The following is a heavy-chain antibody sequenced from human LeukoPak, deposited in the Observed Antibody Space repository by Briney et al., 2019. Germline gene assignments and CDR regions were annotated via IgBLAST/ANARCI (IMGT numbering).Heavy chain of an antibody. V-gene: IGHV4-39*07. Sequence: SETLSLTCTVSGGSISSSSYYWGWIRQPPGKGLEGIGSIYYSGSTYYNPSLKSRVTISVDTSKNQFSLKLSSVTAADTAVYYCARTPFLSSGWYSLRHYFDYWGQGTLVTVSS. J-gene: IGHJ4*02. CDR2: IYYSGST. CDR3: ARTPFLSSGWYSLRHYFDY. D-gene: IGHD6-19*01. CDR1: GGSISSSSYY.